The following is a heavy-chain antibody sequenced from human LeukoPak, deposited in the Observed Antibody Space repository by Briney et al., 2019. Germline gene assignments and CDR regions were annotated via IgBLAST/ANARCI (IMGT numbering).Heavy chain of an antibody. D-gene: IGHD2-2*01. CDR1: GGSISSSSYY. Sequence: SETLSLTCTVSGGSISSSSYYWGWIRQPPGRGLEWIGSIYYSGSTYYNPSLKSRVTISVDTSRNQFSLKLSSVTAADTAVYYCARQLGYCSSTSCYADKVDYWGQGTLVTVSS. CDR2: IYYSGST. J-gene: IGHJ4*02. CDR3: ARQLGYCSSTSCYADKVDY. V-gene: IGHV4-39*01.